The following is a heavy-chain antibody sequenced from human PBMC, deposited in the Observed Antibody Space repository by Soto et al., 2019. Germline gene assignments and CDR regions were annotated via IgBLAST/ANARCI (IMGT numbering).Heavy chain of an antibody. CDR3: AGDYSNYKFAY. V-gene: IGHV4-4*02. Sequence: PSETLSLTCAVSGGSISSSNWWSWVRQPPGKGLEWIGEIYHSGSTNYNPSLKSRVTISLDTSKNQISLQLSSVTAADTAVYYCAGDYSNYKFAYWGQGTQVTVSS. J-gene: IGHJ4*02. CDR2: IYHSGST. D-gene: IGHD4-4*01. CDR1: GGSISSSNW.